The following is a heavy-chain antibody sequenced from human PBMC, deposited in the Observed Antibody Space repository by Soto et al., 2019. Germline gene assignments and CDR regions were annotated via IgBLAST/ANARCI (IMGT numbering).Heavy chain of an antibody. Sequence: PSATLSLTCAIRRYSIANCNYWGCIRQSPGKGLEWIGSIYYTGRTYYNPSLKSRVTMSVDTSKNQFSLKLTSVTAADTAVYYCARDRAAVASTFDYWGPGTLVTVS. J-gene: IGHJ4*02. CDR1: RYSIANCNY. CDR2: IYYTGRT. V-gene: IGHV4-38-2*02. D-gene: IGHD6-13*01. CDR3: ARDRAAVASTFDY.